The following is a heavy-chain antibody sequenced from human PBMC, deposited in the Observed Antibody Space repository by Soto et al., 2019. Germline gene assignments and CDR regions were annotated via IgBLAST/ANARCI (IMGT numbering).Heavy chain of an antibody. CDR2: ISYDGSNK. CDR3: AKGHKGLLYGFWNSYFDY. CDR1: GFTFSSYG. V-gene: IGHV3-30*18. Sequence: GGSLRLSCAASGFTFSSYGMHWVRQAPGKGLEWVAVISYDGSNKYYADSVKGRFTISRDNSKNTLYLQMNSLRAEDTAVYYCAKGHKGLLYGFWNSYFDYWGQGTLVTVSS. D-gene: IGHD1-7*01. J-gene: IGHJ4*02.